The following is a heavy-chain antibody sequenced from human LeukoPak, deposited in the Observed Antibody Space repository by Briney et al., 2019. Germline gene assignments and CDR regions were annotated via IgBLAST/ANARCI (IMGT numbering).Heavy chain of an antibody. J-gene: IGHJ6*03. CDR2: INPNSGGT. Sequence: ASVKVSCKASGYTFTGYYMHWVRQAPGQGLEWMGWINPNSGGTNYAQKFQGRVTMTRDTSISTAYMELSRLRSDDTAVYYCARDKMYQLLYSYYYYMDVWGKGTTVTVSS. CDR3: ARDKMYQLLYSYYYYMDV. CDR1: GYTFTGYY. V-gene: IGHV1-2*02. D-gene: IGHD2-2*01.